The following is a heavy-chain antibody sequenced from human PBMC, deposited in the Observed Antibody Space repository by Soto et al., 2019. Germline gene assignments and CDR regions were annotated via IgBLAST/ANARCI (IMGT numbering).Heavy chain of an antibody. CDR2: NIPIFGTA. CDR1: GGTFSSYA. CDR3: ASAADGRDGYFGY. V-gene: IGHV1-69*01. Sequence: QVQLVQSGAEVKKPGSSVNVSCKASGGTFSSYAISWVRQAPGQGLEWMGGNIPIFGTANYAHKFQGRVTITADESTSTAYMELSSLRSEDTGVYYCASAADGRDGYFGYWGQGTLVTVSS. D-gene: IGHD6-13*01. J-gene: IGHJ4*02.